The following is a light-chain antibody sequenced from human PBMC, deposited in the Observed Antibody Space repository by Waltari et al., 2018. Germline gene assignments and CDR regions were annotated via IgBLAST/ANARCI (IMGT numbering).Light chain of an antibody. V-gene: IGLV3-21*04. CDR3: QVWDRGSKVVL. Sequence: SYVLTQPPSVSVAPGTTARITCGGDGIASKHVPWYQQKPGQAPVLVLHYYSDRPSAIPERGAACSAGNTGTVTIRRVEAGDEGDFDCQVWDRGSKVVLFGGGTKLTGL. CDR2: YYS. J-gene: IGLJ3*02. CDR1: GIASKH.